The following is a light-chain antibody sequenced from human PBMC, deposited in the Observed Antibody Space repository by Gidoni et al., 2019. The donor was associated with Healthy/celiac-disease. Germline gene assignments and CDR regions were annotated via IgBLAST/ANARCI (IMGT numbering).Light chain of an antibody. V-gene: IGKV1-39*01. J-gene: IGKJ3*01. CDR2: AAS. CDR3: QQSYSTPPT. CDR1: QSISSY. Sequence: ETQTTQFPSTLSASVGDRVPITFRASQSISSYLNWYQQKPGKAPKLLIYAASSLQSGVPSRFSGSGSGTDFTLTISSLQPEDFATYYCQQSYSTPPTFGPXTKVEIK.